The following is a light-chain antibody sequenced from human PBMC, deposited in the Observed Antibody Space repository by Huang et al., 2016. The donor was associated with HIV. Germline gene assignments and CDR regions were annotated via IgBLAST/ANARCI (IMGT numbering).Light chain of an antibody. CDR3: QQRKYWPPIT. Sequence: ETVLTQSPATLSLSPGERATLSCRASQSVNSYLAWYQQKPGQTPRLLIYDASNRATGIPARFSGSGSGTGVTLTISSLEPEDFAVYYCQQRKYWPPITFGQGTRLEIK. CDR1: QSVNSY. V-gene: IGKV3-11*01. J-gene: IGKJ5*01. CDR2: DAS.